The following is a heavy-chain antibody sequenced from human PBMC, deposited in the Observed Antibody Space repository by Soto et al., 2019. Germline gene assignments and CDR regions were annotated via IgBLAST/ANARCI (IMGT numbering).Heavy chain of an antibody. CDR1: GYTFTSYY. D-gene: IGHD6-13*01. V-gene: IGHV1-46*01. CDR2: ISPSSGGT. Sequence: QVQLVQSGAEVKKPGASVRVSCKASGYTFTSYYIHWVRQAPGQGPEWMGMISPSSGGTDYAQKFQGRVTRTRDTSTSTVYMELSSLRSEDTAVYFCTRSIITTAGTDAVDLWGQGTLVTVSS. J-gene: IGHJ3*01. CDR3: TRSIITTAGTDAVDL.